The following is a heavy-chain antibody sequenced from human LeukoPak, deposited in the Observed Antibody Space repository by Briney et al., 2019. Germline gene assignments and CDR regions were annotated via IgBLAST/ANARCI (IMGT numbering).Heavy chain of an antibody. J-gene: IGHJ5*02. Sequence: ASVKVSCKASGYTFTSYGISWVRQAPGQGPEWMGWISAYNGNTNYAQKLQGRVTMTTDTSTSTAYMELRSLRSDDTAVYYCARGEQQLVLSAWFDPWGQGTLVTVSS. V-gene: IGHV1-18*01. CDR2: ISAYNGNT. CDR3: ARGEQQLVLSAWFDP. CDR1: GYTFTSYG. D-gene: IGHD6-13*01.